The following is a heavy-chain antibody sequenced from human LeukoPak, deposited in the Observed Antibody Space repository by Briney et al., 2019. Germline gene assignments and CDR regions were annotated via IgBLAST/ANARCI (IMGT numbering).Heavy chain of an antibody. CDR2: IYSGGST. V-gene: IGHV3-66*01. CDR3: ARDNGIAVAGFDY. Sequence: GGSLRLSPAASGVTLSSNYMSCVRQAPGKGLEWGSVIYSGGSTYYADSVKGRFTISRDNSKNTLYLQMNSLRAEDTAVYYCARDNGIAVAGFDYWGQGTLVTVSS. D-gene: IGHD6-19*01. CDR1: GVTLSSNY. J-gene: IGHJ4*02.